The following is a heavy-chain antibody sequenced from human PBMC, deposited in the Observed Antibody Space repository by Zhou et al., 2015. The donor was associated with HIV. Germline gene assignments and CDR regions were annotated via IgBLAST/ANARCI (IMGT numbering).Heavy chain of an antibody. CDR3: ARERGGGTRPDWRYFDL. D-gene: IGHD3-16*01. Sequence: QVQLVQSGAEVKKPGSSVKVSCKASGGTFRSDGISWVRQAPGQGLEWMGGIIPMFGTSNDAQKFQGRVTITADRSTSTAYMELRSLRAEDTATYYCARERGGGTRPDWRYFDLWGRGTLVIVSS. J-gene: IGHJ2*01. CDR2: IIPMFGTS. CDR1: GGTFRSDG. V-gene: IGHV1-69*06.